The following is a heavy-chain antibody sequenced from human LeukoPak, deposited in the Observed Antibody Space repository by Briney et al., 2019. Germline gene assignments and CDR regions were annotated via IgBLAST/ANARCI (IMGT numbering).Heavy chain of an antibody. Sequence: GRSLRLSCVASGFTFSSYAMHWVRQASGKGLEWVAVISYDGSSKNYADSVKGRFTISRDSSKNTLYLQMNSLRAEDTAVYYCARGSMVRGDIQPLDYWGQGTLVSVSS. D-gene: IGHD3-10*01. CDR3: ARGSMVRGDIQPLDY. J-gene: IGHJ4*02. V-gene: IGHV3-30*04. CDR1: GFTFSSYA. CDR2: ISYDGSSK.